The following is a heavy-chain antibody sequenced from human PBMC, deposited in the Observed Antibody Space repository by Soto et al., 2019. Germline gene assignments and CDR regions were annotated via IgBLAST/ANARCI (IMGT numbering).Heavy chain of an antibody. J-gene: IGHJ6*03. Sequence: GGSLRLSCAASGFTFDDYAMHWARQAPGKGLEWVSGISWNSGSIGYADSVKGRFTISRDNAKNSLYLQMNSLRAEDTALYYCAKDGAAAHKRYYYMDVWGKGTTVTVSS. D-gene: IGHD6-13*01. CDR3: AKDGAAAHKRYYYMDV. CDR1: GFTFDDYA. V-gene: IGHV3-9*01. CDR2: ISWNSGSI.